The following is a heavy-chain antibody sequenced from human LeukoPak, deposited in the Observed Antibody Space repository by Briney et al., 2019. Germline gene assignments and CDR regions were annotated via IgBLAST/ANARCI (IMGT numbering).Heavy chain of an antibody. D-gene: IGHD2-15*01. J-gene: IGHJ3*02. CDR1: GFTFSSYA. V-gene: IGHV3-64*01. CDR2: ISSNGGST. Sequence: PGGSLRLSCAASGFTFSSYAMHWVRQAPGKGLEYVSAISSNGGSTYYANSVKGRFTISRDNSKNTLYLQMGSLRAEDMAVYYCARDVGGLLPIHAFDIWGQGTMVTVSS. CDR3: ARDVGGLLPIHAFDI.